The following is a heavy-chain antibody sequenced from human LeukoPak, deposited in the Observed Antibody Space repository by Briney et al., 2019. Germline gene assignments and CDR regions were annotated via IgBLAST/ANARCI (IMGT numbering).Heavy chain of an antibody. V-gene: IGHV1-18*04. CDR3: ARLLRARYGMDV. Sequence: ASVKVSCKASGYTFTGYYMHWVRQAPGQGLEWMGWISAYNGNTNYAQKLQGRVTMTTDTSTSTAYMELRSLRSDDTAVYYCARLLRARYGMDVWGQGTTVTVSS. J-gene: IGHJ6*02. CDR1: GYTFTGYY. CDR2: ISAYNGNT. D-gene: IGHD3-22*01.